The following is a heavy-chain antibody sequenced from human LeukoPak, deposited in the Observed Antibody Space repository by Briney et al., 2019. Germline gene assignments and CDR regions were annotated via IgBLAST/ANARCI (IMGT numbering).Heavy chain of an antibody. V-gene: IGHV1-8*03. CDR2: MNPNSGNT. CDR1: GYTFTSYD. D-gene: IGHD2-2*01. CDR3: ARAPTKYCSSTSCYGGNAFDI. J-gene: IGHJ3*02. Sequence: ASVKVSCKASGYTFTSYDINWVRQATGHGLEWMGWMNPNSGNTGYAQKFQGRVTITRSTSISTAYMELSSLRSEDTAVYYCARAPTKYCSSTSCYGGNAFDIWGQGTMVTVSS.